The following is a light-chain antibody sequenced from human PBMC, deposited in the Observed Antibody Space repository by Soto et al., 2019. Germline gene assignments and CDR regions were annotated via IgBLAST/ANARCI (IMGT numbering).Light chain of an antibody. V-gene: IGKV1-39*01. CDR1: QTIRSH. Sequence: DIQMTQFPLSLSASVGDRVTITCRASQTIRSHLNWDQQKPGEAPKIVIYATSTLQSGFASRFNGSVSGTDFTLTISSLQPEDFATYYCQQTYRTPLTFGGGTKVEIK. CDR3: QQTYRTPLT. J-gene: IGKJ4*01. CDR2: ATS.